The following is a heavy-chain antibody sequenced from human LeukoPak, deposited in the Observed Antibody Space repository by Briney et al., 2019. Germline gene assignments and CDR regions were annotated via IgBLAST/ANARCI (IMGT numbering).Heavy chain of an antibody. CDR1: GFTLSTNA. CDR2: ISSSSSYI. D-gene: IGHD6-19*01. CDR3: ARSSSGLGTFDY. J-gene: IGHJ4*02. V-gene: IGHV3-21*01. Sequence: MSGGSLRLSCLTSGFTLSTNAMSWVRQAPGKGLEWVSSISSSSSYIYYADSVKGRFTISRDNAKNSLYLQMNSLRAEDTAVYYCARSSSGLGTFDYWGQGTLVTVSS.